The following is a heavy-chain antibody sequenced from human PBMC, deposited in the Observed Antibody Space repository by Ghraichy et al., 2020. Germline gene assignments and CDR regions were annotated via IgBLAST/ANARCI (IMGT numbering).Heavy chain of an antibody. CDR3: ARGGHCSGINCYASFTPAGWFDP. Sequence: SDTLSLTCTVSGGSVSRDTYYWSWIRQSPEKGLEWIGYNYYSGSTDYNPSLRIRVTMSLDTSKNQFSLKLSSVTAADTAVYSCARGGHCSGINCYASFTPAGWFDPWGQGTLVTVSS. CDR2: NYYSGST. V-gene: IGHV4-61*01. CDR1: GGSVSRDTYY. D-gene: IGHD2-2*01. J-gene: IGHJ5*02.